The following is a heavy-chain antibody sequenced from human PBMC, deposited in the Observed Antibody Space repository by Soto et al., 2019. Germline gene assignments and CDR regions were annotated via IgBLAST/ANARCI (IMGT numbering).Heavy chain of an antibody. CDR3: ARAQSAAPPDYYYYYGMDV. CDR1: GGTFSSYA. V-gene: IGHV1-69*01. CDR2: IIPICGTA. Sequence: QVQLVQSGAEVKKPGSSVKVSCKASGGTFSSYAISWVRQAPGQGLEWMGGIIPICGTANYAQKFQGRVTITADESTSTAYVVLSSLRAEDTAVYYCARAQSAAPPDYYYYYGMDVWGQGTTITVSS. J-gene: IGHJ6*02. D-gene: IGHD2-2*01.